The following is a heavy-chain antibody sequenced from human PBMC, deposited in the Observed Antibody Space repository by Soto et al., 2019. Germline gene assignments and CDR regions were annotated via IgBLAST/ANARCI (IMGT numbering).Heavy chain of an antibody. CDR3: AKDRALGFYDILTGYPRSFDY. CDR1: GGKFGSLG. D-gene: IGHD3-9*01. J-gene: IGHJ4*02. CDR2: ISGSGGST. V-gene: IGHV3-23*01. Sequence: GGFLRLSYAAAGGKFGSLGVSWVRQDPGKGLEWVSAISGSGGSTYYADSVKGRFTISRDNSKNTLYLQMNSLRAEDTAVYYCAKDRALGFYDILTGYPRSFDYWGQGTLVTVSS.